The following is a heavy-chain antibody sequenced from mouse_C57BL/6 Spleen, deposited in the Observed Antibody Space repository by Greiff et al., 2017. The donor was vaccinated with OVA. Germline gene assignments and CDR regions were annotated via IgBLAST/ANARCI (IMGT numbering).Heavy chain of an antibody. CDR1: GYTFTSYW. J-gene: IGHJ2*01. V-gene: IGHV1-5*01. CDR3: TSITTGVPVDY. CDR2: IYPGNSDT. D-gene: IGHD1-1*01. Sequence: EVQLQQSGTVLARPGASVKMSCKTSGYTFTSYWMHWVKQRPGQGLEWIGAIYPGNSDTSYNQKFKGKAKLTAVTSASTAYMELSSLTNEDSAVYYCTSITTGVPVDYWGQGTTRTVSS.